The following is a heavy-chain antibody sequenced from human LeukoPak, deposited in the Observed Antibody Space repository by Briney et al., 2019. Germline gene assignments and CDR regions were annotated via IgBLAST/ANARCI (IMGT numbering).Heavy chain of an antibody. Sequence: SVKVSCKASGGTFSSYAISWVRQAPGQGLEWMGGIIPIFGTANYAQKFQGRVTITADESTSTAYMELSSLRSEDTAVYYCARYRWWSSGWSLTFDPWGQGTLVTVSS. D-gene: IGHD6-19*01. CDR2: IIPIFGTA. J-gene: IGHJ5*02. CDR1: GGTFSSYA. V-gene: IGHV1-69*13. CDR3: ARYRWWSSGWSLTFDP.